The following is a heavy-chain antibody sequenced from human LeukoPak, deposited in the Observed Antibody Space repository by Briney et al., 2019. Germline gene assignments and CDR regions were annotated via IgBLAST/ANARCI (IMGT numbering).Heavy chain of an antibody. CDR3: AKDLRNYDSSGFDY. J-gene: IGHJ4*02. D-gene: IGHD3-22*01. CDR1: GFTFSSYG. Sequence: GGSLRLSCAASGFTFSSYGMSWVRQAPGKGLEWVSAISGSGGSTYYADSVKGRFTISRDNSKNTLYLQMNSLRAEDTAVYYCAKDLRNYDSSGFDYWGQGTLVTVSS. CDR2: ISGSGGST. V-gene: IGHV3-23*01.